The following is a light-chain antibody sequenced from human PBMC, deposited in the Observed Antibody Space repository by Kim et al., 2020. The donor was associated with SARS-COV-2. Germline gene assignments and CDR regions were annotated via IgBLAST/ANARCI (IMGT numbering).Light chain of an antibody. CDR3: QVWDSSWV. V-gene: IGLV3-21*04. J-gene: IGLJ3*02. CDR2: YDS. Sequence: SYELTQPPSVSVAPGKTARITCGGNNIGSKSVHWYQQKPGQAPVLVIYYDSDRPSGIPERFSGSNSGNTATLTISRVEAGDEADYYCQVWDSSWVFG. CDR1: NIGSKS.